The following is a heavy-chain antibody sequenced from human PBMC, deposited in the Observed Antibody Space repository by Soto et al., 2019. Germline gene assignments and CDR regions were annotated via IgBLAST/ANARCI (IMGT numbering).Heavy chain of an antibody. CDR2: ISYDGSNK. CDR3: AKQLGYCSSTSCRDYYYGMDV. J-gene: IGHJ6*02. CDR1: GFTFNNYG. D-gene: IGHD2-2*01. Sequence: GGSLRLSCAASGFTFNNYGMHWVRQAPGKGLEWVAVISYDGSNKYYADSVKGRLTISRDNSKNTLHLQMNSLRAEDTAVYYCAKQLGYCSSTSCRDYYYGMDVWGQGTTVTVS. V-gene: IGHV3-30*18.